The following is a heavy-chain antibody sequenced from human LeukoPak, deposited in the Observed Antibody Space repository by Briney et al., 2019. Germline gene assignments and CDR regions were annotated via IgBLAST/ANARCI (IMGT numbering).Heavy chain of an antibody. D-gene: IGHD6-19*01. Sequence: SETLSLTCTVSGGSITSSSYYWGWIRQPPGKGLEWIGSGYYNGDTYYSPSFKSRGTTSVDTSKNQFSLKLRSVTAADTAVYYCARHKAGTDYADYWGQGTLVTVSS. J-gene: IGHJ4*02. V-gene: IGHV4-39*01. CDR3: ARHKAGTDYADY. CDR1: GGSITSSSYY. CDR2: GYYNGDT.